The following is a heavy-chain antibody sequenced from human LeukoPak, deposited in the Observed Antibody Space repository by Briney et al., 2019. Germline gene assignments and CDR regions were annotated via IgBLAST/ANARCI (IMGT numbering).Heavy chain of an antibody. J-gene: IGHJ4*02. CDR3: ARGEGFGGYDSSGYYDY. Sequence: GGSLRLSCAASGFTFSSYSMNWVRQAPGKGLRWVSPISSSSSYIYYADSVKGRFTISRDNAKNSLYLQMNSLRAEDTAVYYCARGEGFGGYDSSGYYDYWGQGTLVTVSS. D-gene: IGHD3-22*01. CDR1: GFTFSSYS. CDR2: ISSSSSYI. V-gene: IGHV3-21*01.